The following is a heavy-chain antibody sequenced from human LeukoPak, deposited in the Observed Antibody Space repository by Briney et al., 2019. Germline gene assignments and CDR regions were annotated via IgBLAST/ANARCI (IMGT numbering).Heavy chain of an antibody. Sequence: APVKVSCKASGYTFTNYGVSWVRQAPGQGLEWMGWINAFNGNTNYAQNLQGRVTMTTDTSTSTAYMELRSLRSDVTAVYYCARDVPGLRGVTVDYWGQGTLVTVSS. J-gene: IGHJ4*02. CDR1: GYTFTNYG. D-gene: IGHD2-21*02. CDR3: ARDVPGLRGVTVDY. V-gene: IGHV1-18*01. CDR2: INAFNGNT.